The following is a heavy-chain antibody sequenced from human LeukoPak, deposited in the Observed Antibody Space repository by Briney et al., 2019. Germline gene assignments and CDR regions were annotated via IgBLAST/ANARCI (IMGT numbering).Heavy chain of an antibody. CDR2: ISSNGDNT. D-gene: IGHD2-15*01. CDR3: TRDSALLGVAFDL. CDR1: GFPFNTYA. Sequence: GGSLRLSCSASGFPFNTYAIHWVRQAPGKGLEYVAGISSNGDNTDFADSAKGRFTISRDDSKSTLFLQMNSLRAEDTAVYFCTRDSALLGVAFDLWGQGTVVTVSS. V-gene: IGHV3-64D*06. J-gene: IGHJ3*01.